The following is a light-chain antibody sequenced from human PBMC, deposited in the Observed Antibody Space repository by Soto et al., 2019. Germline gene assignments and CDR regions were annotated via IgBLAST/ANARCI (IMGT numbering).Light chain of an antibody. CDR3: SSYTSSSTPV. CDR2: DVS. J-gene: IGLJ1*01. V-gene: IGLV2-14*01. Sequence: SVLTQPASVSGSPGQSITISCTGTSSDVGGYNYVSWYQQHPGKAPKLMIYDVSNRPSGVSNRFSGSKSGNTASLTISGLQAEDEADYYCSSYTSSSTPVFGTGTKVNVL. CDR1: SSDVGGYNY.